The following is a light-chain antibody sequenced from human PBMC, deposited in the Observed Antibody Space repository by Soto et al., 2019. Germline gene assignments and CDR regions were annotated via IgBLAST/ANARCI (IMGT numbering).Light chain of an antibody. V-gene: IGLV1-44*01. J-gene: IGLJ1*01. Sequence: QSVLTQPPSASGTPGQRVTISCSGSSSNIGSNTGNWYQQLPGTAPKILLYNNNQRPSGVPDRFSGSKSGTSASLAISGLQSEDEADYYCAAWDDSLNGLVFGTGTKLTVL. CDR1: SSNIGSNT. CDR3: AAWDDSLNGLV. CDR2: NNN.